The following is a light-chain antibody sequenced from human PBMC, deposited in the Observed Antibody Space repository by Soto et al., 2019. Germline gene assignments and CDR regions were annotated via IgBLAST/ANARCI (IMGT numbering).Light chain of an antibody. CDR2: TAA. V-gene: IGKV1-39*01. Sequence: DIQMTQSPSSLSASIGDRVIITCRASQSINYYLNWYQQQPGKAPKLLVSTAASLRSGVPSRFSGSASGTDFAFNISSLQPEDFATYYCQQSFTTPHTFGQGTNVDIK. J-gene: IGKJ2*01. CDR3: QQSFTTPHT. CDR1: QSINYY.